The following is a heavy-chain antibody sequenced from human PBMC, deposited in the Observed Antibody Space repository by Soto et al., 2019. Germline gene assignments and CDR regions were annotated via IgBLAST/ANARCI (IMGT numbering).Heavy chain of an antibody. CDR3: ARRAETNGWNGCGADKYYCDF. Sequence: ASVKVSCKASGYTFTSYDIYWVRQATGQGLEWMGWMNPNTGNSGYAQKFQGRVTMTSDTSISTAHMELSSLRSEDTAVYYCARRAETNGWNGCGADKYYCDFWGQGTLVTVSS. J-gene: IGHJ4*02. CDR1: GYTFTSYD. CDR2: MNPNTGNS. D-gene: IGHD1-1*01. V-gene: IGHV1-8*01.